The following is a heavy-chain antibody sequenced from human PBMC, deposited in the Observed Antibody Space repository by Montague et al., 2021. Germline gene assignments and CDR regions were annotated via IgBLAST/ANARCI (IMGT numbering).Heavy chain of an antibody. J-gene: IGHJ3*02. V-gene: IGHV4-39*01. CDR2: IYYSGTT. D-gene: IGHD3-10*01. CDR3: TGKGWFWDYGFDN. CDR1: GVSISTSNYQ. Sequence: SETLSLTCTVSGVSISTSNYQWGWIRQPPGKGPEWSGRIYYSGTTYYNPSLRSRATISVDTSENQFYLKLNSVTAADTAFYYCTGKGWFWDYGFDNWGQGKMV.